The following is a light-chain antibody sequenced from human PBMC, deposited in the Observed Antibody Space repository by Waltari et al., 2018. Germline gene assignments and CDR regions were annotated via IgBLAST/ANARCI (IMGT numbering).Light chain of an antibody. CDR2: GAS. V-gene: IGKV3-15*01. J-gene: IGKJ1*01. CDR3: QQYNNWPRT. CDR1: QSVSNN. Sequence: EIVMTQSPATLSVSPGERATLSCRASQSVSNNLAWYQQKPGQAPRLLIYGASVRATGIPARFSGGGSGTEFTLTISSLQSEDFAVYYCQQYNNWPRTFGQGTKVEIK.